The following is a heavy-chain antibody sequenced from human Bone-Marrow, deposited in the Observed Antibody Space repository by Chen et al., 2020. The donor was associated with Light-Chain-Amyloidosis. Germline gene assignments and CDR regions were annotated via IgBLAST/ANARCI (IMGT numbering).Heavy chain of an antibody. J-gene: IGHJ4*02. CDR1: GYTFPNYW. D-gene: IGHD3-3*01. V-gene: IGHV5-51*01. CDR3: ARRRDFYNFDY. Sequence: EVQLEQSGPEVKKPGESLKISCKGSGYTFPNYWIGWVRQMPGKGLEWMGVSYPDDSDARYSPSVEGQVTISADKSITTAYLQWRSLKASDTAMYYCARRRDFYNFDYWGQGTLVTVSS. CDR2: SYPDDSDA.